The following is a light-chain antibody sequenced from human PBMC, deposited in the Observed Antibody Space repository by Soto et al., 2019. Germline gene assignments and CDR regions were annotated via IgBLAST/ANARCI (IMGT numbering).Light chain of an antibody. J-gene: IGKJ1*01. CDR2: SAS. V-gene: IGKV3-20*01. CDR1: QSVASSY. CDR3: HHFGSLPET. Sequence: EVVLTQSPGTLSLSPGERVTLSCRASQSVASSYLAWYQQKPGRAPRLLFYSASSRATGIPDGFSGRGSGTDFTLTISRLEPEDFAVYYCHHFGSLPETFGQGTNVE.